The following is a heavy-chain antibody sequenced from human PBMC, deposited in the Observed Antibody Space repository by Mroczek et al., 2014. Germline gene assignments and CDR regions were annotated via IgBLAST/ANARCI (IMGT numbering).Heavy chain of an antibody. CDR2: IYYSGST. CDR1: GGSISSSSYY. J-gene: IGHJ3*02. Sequence: QVQLVESGPGLVKPSETLSLTCTVSGGSISSSSYYWGWIRQPPGKGLEWIGSIYYSGSTYYNPSLKSRVTISVDTSKNQFSLKLSSVTAADTAVYYCARRALTIFGVADNNDAFDIWGQGTMVTVSS. CDR3: ARRALTIFGVADNNDAFDI. D-gene: IGHD3-3*01. V-gene: IGHV4-39*01.